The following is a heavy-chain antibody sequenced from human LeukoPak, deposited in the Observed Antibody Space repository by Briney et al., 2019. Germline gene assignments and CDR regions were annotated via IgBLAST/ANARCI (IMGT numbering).Heavy chain of an antibody. CDR1: GYTFNDYH. D-gene: IGHD5-12*01. CDR2: INPNSGGT. V-gene: IGHV1-2*04. J-gene: IGHJ4*02. CDR3: ARGSAGYSGYRYFYSFDY. Sequence: GASVKVSCKASGYTFNDYHIHWVRQAPGQGLEWLGWINPNSGGTNSAQRFQGWVTMTRDTSISTAYLDLSRLTSDDTAVYYCARGSAGYSGYRYFYSFDYWGQGTLVTVSS.